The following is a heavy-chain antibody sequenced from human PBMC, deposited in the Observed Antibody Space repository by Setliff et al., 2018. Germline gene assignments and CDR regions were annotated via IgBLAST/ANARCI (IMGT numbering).Heavy chain of an antibody. Sequence: PGGSLRLSCAASGFTFSSYWMSWVRQAPGKGLEWVANIKQDGSEKYYVDSVKGRFTISRDNAKNSLYLQINSLRVEDTALYYCAKESGFWSGYYPYYYGMDVWGQGTTVTVSS. CDR1: GFTFSSYW. V-gene: IGHV3-7*03. D-gene: IGHD3-3*01. J-gene: IGHJ6*02. CDR3: AKESGFWSGYYPYYYGMDV. CDR2: IKQDGSEK.